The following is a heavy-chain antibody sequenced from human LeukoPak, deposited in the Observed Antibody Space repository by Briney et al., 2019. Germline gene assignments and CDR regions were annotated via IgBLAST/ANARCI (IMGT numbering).Heavy chain of an antibody. V-gene: IGHV3-30-3*01. CDR1: GFTFSSYA. CDR2: ISYDGSNK. CDR3: ARDRSGLYGDLDY. Sequence: GGSLRLSCAASGFTFSSYAMHWVRPAPGKGLEWVAVISYDGSNKYYADSVKGRFTISRDNSKNTLYLQMNSLRAEDTAVYYCARDRSGLYGDLDYWGQGTLVTVSS. D-gene: IGHD4-17*01. J-gene: IGHJ4*02.